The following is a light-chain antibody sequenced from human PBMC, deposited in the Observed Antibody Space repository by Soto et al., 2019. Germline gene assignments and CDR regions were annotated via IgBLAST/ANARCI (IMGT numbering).Light chain of an antibody. CDR3: SSYAISSSLII. Sequence: SYELTQPPSMSVAPGQTARITCGGNNIGSKTVHWYQQKAGQAPVLVVYDDSDRPSGIPERFSGSKSGNTASLTISGLRAEDEADYYCSSYAISSSLIIFGGGTKLTVL. V-gene: IGLV3-21*02. J-gene: IGLJ2*01. CDR2: DDS. CDR1: NIGSKT.